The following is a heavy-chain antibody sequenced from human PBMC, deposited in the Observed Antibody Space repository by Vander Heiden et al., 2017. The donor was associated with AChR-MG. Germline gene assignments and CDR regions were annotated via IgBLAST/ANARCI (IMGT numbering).Heavy chain of an antibody. D-gene: IGHD6-19*01. Sequence: EVHLFESGRALVQPGGSLRLSCAASGFPFSTYALNWVRQAPGKGLEWVSAISNSGSDTYYADSVKGRFTIYRDNFKNTLDLQMNSLRAEDTAVYYCAKGYISGWFNAFHIWGQGTMVTVSS. CDR1: GFPFSTYA. V-gene: IGHV3-23*01. J-gene: IGHJ3*02. CDR2: ISNSGSDT. CDR3: AKGYISGWFNAFHI.